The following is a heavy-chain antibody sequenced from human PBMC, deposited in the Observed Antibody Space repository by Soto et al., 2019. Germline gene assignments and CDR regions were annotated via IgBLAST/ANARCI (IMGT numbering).Heavy chain of an antibody. CDR2: ISYDGSNK. CDR3: ARVIAAAAWDYYGMDV. D-gene: IGHD6-13*01. Sequence: GGSLRLSCAASGFTFSSYAMHWVRQAPGKGLEWVAVISYDGSNKYYADSVKGRFTISRDNSKNTLYLQMNSLRAEDTAVYYCARVIAAAAWDYYGMDVWGQGTTVTVSS. J-gene: IGHJ6*02. CDR1: GFTFSSYA. V-gene: IGHV3-30-3*01.